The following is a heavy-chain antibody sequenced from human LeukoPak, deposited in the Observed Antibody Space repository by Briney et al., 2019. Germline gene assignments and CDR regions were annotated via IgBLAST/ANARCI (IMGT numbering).Heavy chain of an antibody. J-gene: IGHJ6*03. CDR2: IYYSGST. D-gene: IGHD3-22*01. CDR3: TRGSIAYYYMDV. Sequence: SETPSPTRTVSGGSLSSYHWSWVRQPPGEGLEWIGNIYYSGSTNYNPSLKSRVTISVDTSKNQFSLKLSSVTAADTAVYYCTRGSIAYYYMDVWGKGTTVTISS. V-gene: IGHV4-59*01. CDR1: GGSLSSYH.